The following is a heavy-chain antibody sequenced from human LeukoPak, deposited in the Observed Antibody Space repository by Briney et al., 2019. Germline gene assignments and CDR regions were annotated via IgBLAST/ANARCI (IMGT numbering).Heavy chain of an antibody. CDR3: AKGGSSWSRFDL. CDR2: IGGGGGAT. J-gene: IGHJ4*02. D-gene: IGHD6-13*01. V-gene: IGHV3-23*01. Sequence: PGESLRLSCAASGFTVSSHYMSWVRQAPGKGLEWVSTIGGGGGATYYADSVKGRFTISRDNSKNTLSLQMNSLRAEDTAVYYCAKGGSSWSRFDLWGQGTLVTVSS. CDR1: GFTVSSHY.